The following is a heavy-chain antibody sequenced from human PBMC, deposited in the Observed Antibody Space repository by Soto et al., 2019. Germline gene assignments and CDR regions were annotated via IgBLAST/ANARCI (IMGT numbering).Heavy chain of an antibody. J-gene: IGHJ4*02. CDR3: ARDGPSRKTDY. CDR1: GYY. CDR2: INHSGST. V-gene: IGHV4-34*01. Sequence: GYYWTWIRQPSGKGLEWIGEINHSGSTNYNPSLKSRVTISVDTSKNQFSLKLSSVTAADTAVYYCARDGPSRKTDYWGQG.